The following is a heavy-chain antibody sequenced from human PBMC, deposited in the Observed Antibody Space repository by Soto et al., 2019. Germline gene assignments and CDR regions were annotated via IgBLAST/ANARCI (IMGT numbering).Heavy chain of an antibody. J-gene: IGHJ4*02. CDR1: GGTFSRHS. CDR3: ARDLTSVRGS. Sequence: QVQMVQSGAEVKKPGSSARVSCKVSGGTFSRHSISWVRQAPGQGLEWMGGIIPIFDATQYAQKFQGRLTITADASTTTFHMDLSGLSPEDTAIYFCARDLTSVRGSWGQGTLVTVS. D-gene: IGHD3-10*01. V-gene: IGHV1-69*01. CDR2: IIPIFDAT.